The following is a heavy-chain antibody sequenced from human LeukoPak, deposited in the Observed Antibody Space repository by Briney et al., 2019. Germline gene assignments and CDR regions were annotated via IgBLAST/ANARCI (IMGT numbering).Heavy chain of an antibody. J-gene: IGHJ4*02. CDR2: LHPNNGAT. CDR1: GYTFTGSGWY. D-gene: IGHD3-10*01. V-gene: IGHV1-2*02. Sequence: GDSVKVSCKASGYTFTGSGWYLYWLRQAPGQGLECVGWLHPNNGATGYAQKFQGRVAMTTDTSISTAYMELSRLRPDDTAIYYCARDGLAQMVDFDYWGQGTLVTVSS. CDR3: ARDGLAQMVDFDY.